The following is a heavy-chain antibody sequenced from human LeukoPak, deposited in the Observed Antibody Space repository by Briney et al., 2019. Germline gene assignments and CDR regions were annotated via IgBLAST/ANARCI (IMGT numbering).Heavy chain of an antibody. CDR1: GFIFSYYA. D-gene: IGHD1-7*01. J-gene: IGHJ4*02. CDR2: ISYDGTDE. V-gene: IGHV3-30*01. CDR3: ARGGVVTGTKYALEY. Sequence: PGGSLRPSCTASGFIFSYYAMHWVRQAPGKGLEWVAIISYDGTDENFADSVEGRFTISRDNSMNTLYLQMNSLRHEDTAVYFCARGGVVTGTKYALEYWGQGTLVTVSS.